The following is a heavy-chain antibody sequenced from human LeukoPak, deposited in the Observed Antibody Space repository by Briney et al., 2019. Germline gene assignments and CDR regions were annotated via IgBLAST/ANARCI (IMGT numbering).Heavy chain of an antibody. CDR3: ARDLNCGGDCYPEYFQH. Sequence: VASVKVSCKASGGTFSSYAISWVRQAPGQGLEWMGGIIPIFGTANYAQKFQGRVTITADESTSTAYMELSSLRSEDTAMYYCARDLNCGGDCYPEYFQHWGQGTLVTVSS. CDR1: GGTFSSYA. CDR2: IIPIFGTA. J-gene: IGHJ1*01. D-gene: IGHD2-21*02. V-gene: IGHV1-69*13.